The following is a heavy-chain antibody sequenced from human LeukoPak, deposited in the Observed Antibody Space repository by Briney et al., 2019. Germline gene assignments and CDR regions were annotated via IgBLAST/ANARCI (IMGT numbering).Heavy chain of an antibody. D-gene: IGHD2-15*01. CDR3: ARRYCSAGSCYSSGWFYP. CDR1: GNSFTTYC. J-gene: IGHJ5*02. Sequence: GESLKISCQGSGNSFTTYCIACVRQMPGKGLEWMGIIYPGDSDTRYSPSFQGQVTISADKSISTAYLQWSSLKASDTAMYYCARRYCSAGSCYSSGWFYPWGQGTLVTVSS. CDR2: IYPGDSDT. V-gene: IGHV5-51*01.